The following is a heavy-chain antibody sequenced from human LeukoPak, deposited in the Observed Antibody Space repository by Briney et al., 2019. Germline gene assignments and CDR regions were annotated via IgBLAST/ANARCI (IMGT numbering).Heavy chain of an antibody. CDR2: IIPIFGTA. CDR3: AHTALGYCTNGVCYYNWFDP. D-gene: IGHD2-8*01. CDR1: GGTFSSYA. V-gene: IGHV1-69*05. Sequence: SVKVSCKASGGTFSSYAISWVRQAPGQGLEWMGGIIPIFGTANYAQKFQGRVTITTDEPTSTAYMELSSLRSEDTAVYYCAHTALGYCTNGVCYYNWFDPWGQGTLVTVSS. J-gene: IGHJ5*02.